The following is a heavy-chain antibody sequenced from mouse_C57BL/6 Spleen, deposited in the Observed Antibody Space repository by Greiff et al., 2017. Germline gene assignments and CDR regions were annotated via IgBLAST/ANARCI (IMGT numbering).Heavy chain of an antibody. CDR3: ARRNYGSSYFDV. V-gene: IGHV1-82*01. CDR1: GYAFSSSW. J-gene: IGHJ1*03. Sequence: QVQLQQSVPELVKPGASVKISCKASGYAFSSSWMNWVKQRPGKGLEWIGRIYPGDGDTNYNGKFKGKATLTADKSSSTAYMQLSSLTSEDSAVYFCARRNYGSSYFDVWGTGTTVTVSS. D-gene: IGHD1-1*01. CDR2: IYPGDGDT.